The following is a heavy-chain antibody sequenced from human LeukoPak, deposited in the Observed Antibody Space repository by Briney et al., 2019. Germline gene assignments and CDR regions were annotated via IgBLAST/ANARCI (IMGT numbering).Heavy chain of an antibody. Sequence: PGGSLRLSCAASGFTFSSYGMHWVRQAPGKGLEWVAVIWYDGSNEYYADSVKGRFTISRDNSKNTLYLQMNSLRAEDTAVYYCARDLQGIAAAGTRNAFDIWGQGTMVTVSS. CDR3: ARDLQGIAAAGTRNAFDI. D-gene: IGHD6-13*01. V-gene: IGHV3-33*01. J-gene: IGHJ3*02. CDR1: GFTFSSYG. CDR2: IWYDGSNE.